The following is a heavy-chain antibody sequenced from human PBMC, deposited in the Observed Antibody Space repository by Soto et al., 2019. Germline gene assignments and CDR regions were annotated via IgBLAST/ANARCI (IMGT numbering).Heavy chain of an antibody. CDR3: AKASSWYPYFDY. Sequence: EVQLLESGGGLLQPGGSLRLACAASGFTFSSYAMTWVRQAPGKGLEWVSTISSSGTSTYYADSVKGRFTISRDTSKNTLYLQMSSLRADDTAVYYCAKASSWYPYFDYWGQGTLVTVSS. D-gene: IGHD6-13*01. CDR2: ISSSGTST. V-gene: IGHV3-23*01. CDR1: GFTFSSYA. J-gene: IGHJ4*02.